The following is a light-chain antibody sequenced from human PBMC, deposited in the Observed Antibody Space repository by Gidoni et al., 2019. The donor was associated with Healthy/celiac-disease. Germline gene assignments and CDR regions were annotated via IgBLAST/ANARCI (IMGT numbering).Light chain of an antibody. Sequence: DIQVTQSPSSLSASVGDRVTITCRASQSISSYLNWYQQKPGKAPKLLIYAASSLQRGVPSRFRGSGSGTDFTLSISSLQPEDFATYYCQQSYSTPLFGPGTKVDIK. CDR1: QSISSY. J-gene: IGKJ3*01. CDR2: AAS. CDR3: QQSYSTPL. V-gene: IGKV1-39*01.